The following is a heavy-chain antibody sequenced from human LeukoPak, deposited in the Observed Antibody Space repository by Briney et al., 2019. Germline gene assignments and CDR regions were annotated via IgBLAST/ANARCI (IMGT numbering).Heavy chain of an antibody. CDR3: ATIGHDTFDI. V-gene: IGHV4-38-2*02. J-gene: IGHJ3*02. D-gene: IGHD5-24*01. Sequence: SETLSLTCTVSGYSIRNGYYWGWIRQPPGGGLEWMGSIHHSGSTYHNPSLKSRVTISVDTSKNQFSLKLSSVTAADTAVYSCATIGHDTFDIWGQGTMVTVSS. CDR2: IHHSGST. CDR1: GYSIRNGYY.